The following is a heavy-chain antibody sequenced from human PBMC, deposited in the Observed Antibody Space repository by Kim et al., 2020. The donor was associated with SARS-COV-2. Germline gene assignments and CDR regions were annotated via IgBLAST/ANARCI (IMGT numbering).Heavy chain of an antibody. J-gene: IGHJ4*01. D-gene: IGHD3-10*01. V-gene: IGHV3-9*01. CDR3: AKDVFYYYGSGSYWDY. CDR1: GFTFDDYA. CDR2: ISWNSGSI. Sequence: LRLSCAASGFTFDDYAMHWVRQAPGKGLEWVSGISWNSGSIGYADSVKGRFTISRDNAKNSLYLQMNSLRAEDTALYYCAKDVFYYYGSGSYWDYWG.